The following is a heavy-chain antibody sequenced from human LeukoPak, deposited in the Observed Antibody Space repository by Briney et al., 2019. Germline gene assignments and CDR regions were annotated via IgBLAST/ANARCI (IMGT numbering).Heavy chain of an antibody. V-gene: IGHV3-20*01. J-gene: IGHJ4*02. D-gene: IGHD6-6*01. CDR2: INWNGGST. CDR3: ARGVHYSSSAMEFDY. CDR1: GFTFDDYG. Sequence: GGSLRLSCAASGFTFDDYGMSWVRQAPGKGLEWVSGINWNGGSTGYADSVKGRFTISRDNAKNSLYLQMNSLRAEDTALYHCARGVHYSSSAMEFDYWGQGTLVTVSS.